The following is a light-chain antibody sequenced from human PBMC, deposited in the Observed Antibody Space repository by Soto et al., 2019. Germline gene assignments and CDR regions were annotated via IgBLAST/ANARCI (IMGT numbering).Light chain of an antibody. CDR1: QNIATQF. J-gene: IGKJ2*01. V-gene: IGKV3-20*01. Sequence: VLTQSPGTLSFSPGERATLSCRASQNIATQFFTWYQQRPGQAPRVLIYGTSTRATRIPDRFSGSGSGTAFTLTISRLEPEEFAVYYCQQYSSSSGYTFGPGTKLQIK. CDR3: QQYSSSSGYT. CDR2: GTS.